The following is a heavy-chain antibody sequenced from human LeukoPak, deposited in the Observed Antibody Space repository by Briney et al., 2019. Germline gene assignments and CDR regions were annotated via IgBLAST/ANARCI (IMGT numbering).Heavy chain of an antibody. J-gene: IGHJ4*02. CDR3: ARLGYSSGLNY. CDR1: GGSIGSYY. Sequence: SETLSLTCTVSGGSIGSYYWSWLRQPPGKGLEWIGNIYYSGSTNNNPSLKSRVTISVDTSKNQFSLKLSSVTAADTAVYYCARLGYSSGLNYWGQGTLVTVSS. V-gene: IGHV4-59*08. CDR2: IYYSGST. D-gene: IGHD5-18*01.